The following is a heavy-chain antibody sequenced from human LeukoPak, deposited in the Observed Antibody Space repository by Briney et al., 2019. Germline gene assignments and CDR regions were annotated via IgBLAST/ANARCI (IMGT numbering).Heavy chain of an antibody. J-gene: IGHJ5*02. CDR1: GFTVSTNF. CDR2: IYSDGST. Sequence: PGGSLRLSCAASGFTVSTNFMSWVRQAPGKGLDWVSVIYSDGSTSYADSVKGRFTISRDNAKNSLYLQMNSLRADDTAVYYCASTVACDQWGQGTLVTVSS. D-gene: IGHD4-23*01. V-gene: IGHV3-66*01. CDR3: ASTVACDQ.